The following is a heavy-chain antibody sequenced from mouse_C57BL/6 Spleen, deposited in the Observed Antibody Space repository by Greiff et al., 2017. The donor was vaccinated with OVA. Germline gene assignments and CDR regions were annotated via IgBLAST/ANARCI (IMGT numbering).Heavy chain of an antibody. V-gene: IGHV1-15*01. CDR1: GYTFTDYE. CDR2: IDPETGGT. Sequence: VQLQQSGAELVRPGASVTLSCKASGYTFTDYEMHWVKQTPVHGLEWIGAIDPETGGTAYNQKFKGKAILTADKSSSTAYMELRSLTSEDSAVYYCTRYYYGSSYGYWGQGTTLTVSS. CDR3: TRYYYGSSYGY. D-gene: IGHD1-1*01. J-gene: IGHJ2*01.